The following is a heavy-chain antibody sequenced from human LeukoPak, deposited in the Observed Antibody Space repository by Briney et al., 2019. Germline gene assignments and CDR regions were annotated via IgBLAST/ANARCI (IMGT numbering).Heavy chain of an antibody. D-gene: IGHD4-17*01. CDR3: ARSPSDYGLKQVDY. Sequence: ASVKVSCKVSGYTLTELSMHWVRRAPGKGLEWMGGFDPEDGETIYAQKFQGRVTMTEDTSTDTAYMELSSLRSEDTAVYYCARSPSDYGLKQVDYWGQGTLVTVSS. V-gene: IGHV1-24*01. J-gene: IGHJ4*02. CDR1: GYTLTELS. CDR2: FDPEDGET.